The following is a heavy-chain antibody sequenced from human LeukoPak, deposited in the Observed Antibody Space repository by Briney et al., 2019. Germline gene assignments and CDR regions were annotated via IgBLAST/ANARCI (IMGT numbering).Heavy chain of an antibody. CDR2: ISAYNGNT. J-gene: IGHJ4*02. D-gene: IGHD3-16*02. V-gene: IGHV1-18*01. CDR3: ARDSQDGAPNMMTFGGVIVIGGGEFDY. Sequence: ASVKVSCKASGYTFTSYGISWVRQAPGQGLEWMGWISAYNGNTNYAQKLQGRVTMTTDTSTSTAYMELRSLRSDDTAVYYCARDSQDGAPNMMTFGGVIVIGGGEFDYWGQGTLVTVSS. CDR1: GYTFTSYG.